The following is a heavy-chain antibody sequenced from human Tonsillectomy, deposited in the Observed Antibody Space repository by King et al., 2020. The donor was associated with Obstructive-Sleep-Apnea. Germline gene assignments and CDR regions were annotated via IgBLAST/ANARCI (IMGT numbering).Heavy chain of an antibody. CDR2: IYYSGST. Sequence: QLQESGPGLVKPSETLSLTCTVSGGSISSYYWSWIRQPPGKGLEWIGYIYYSGSTNYNPSLKSQVTISVDTSKNQFSLKLSSVTAADTAVYYCARWKYYYYGMDVWGQGTTVTVSS. CDR1: GGSISSYY. J-gene: IGHJ6*02. D-gene: IGHD1-1*01. V-gene: IGHV4-59*08. CDR3: ARWKYYYYGMDV.